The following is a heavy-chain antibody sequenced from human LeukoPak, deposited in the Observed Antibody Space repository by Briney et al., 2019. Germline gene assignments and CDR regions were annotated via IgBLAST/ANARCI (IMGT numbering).Heavy chain of an antibody. CDR3: ARRVVGATCLDY. J-gene: IGHJ4*02. CDR2: INSDGSST. Sequence: PGGSLRLSCAASGFTFSSYWMHCVRHPPGKGLVWVSRINSDGSSTSYADSVKGRFTISRDNAKNTLYLQMNSLRAEDTAVYYCARRVVGATCLDYWGQGTLVTVSS. D-gene: IGHD1-26*01. CDR1: GFTFSSYW. V-gene: IGHV3-74*01.